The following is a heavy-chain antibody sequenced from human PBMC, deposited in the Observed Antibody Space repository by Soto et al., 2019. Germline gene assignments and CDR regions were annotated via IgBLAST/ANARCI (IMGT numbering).Heavy chain of an antibody. J-gene: IGHJ4*02. D-gene: IGHD6-19*01. CDR1: GGSITTYY. V-gene: IGHV4-59*01. CDR3: ARGRRSGWYHFDS. Sequence: QVQLQESGPGLVKPSETLSLTCTVSGGSITTYYWSWIRQPPGGGLEWIGYIHYEGSTNYNPSLKSRVTILVDTSQNQFSLKLTSVTAADTAVYFCARGRRSGWYHFDSWGQGTLVTVSS. CDR2: IHYEGST.